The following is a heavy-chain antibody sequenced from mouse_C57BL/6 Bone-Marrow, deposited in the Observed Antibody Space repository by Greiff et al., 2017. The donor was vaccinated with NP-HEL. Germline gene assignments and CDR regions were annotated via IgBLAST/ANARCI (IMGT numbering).Heavy chain of an antibody. D-gene: IGHD2-1*01. CDR1: EYEFPSHD. CDR3: ARRDYGNYPYAMDY. J-gene: IGHJ4*01. V-gene: IGHV5-2*01. CDR2: INSDGGST. Sequence: EVQGVESGGGLVQPGESLKLSCESNEYEFPSHDMSWVRKTPEKRLELVAAINSDGGSTYYPDTMERRFIISRDNTKKTLYLQMSSLRSEDTALYYCARRDYGNYPYAMDYWGQGTSVTVSS.